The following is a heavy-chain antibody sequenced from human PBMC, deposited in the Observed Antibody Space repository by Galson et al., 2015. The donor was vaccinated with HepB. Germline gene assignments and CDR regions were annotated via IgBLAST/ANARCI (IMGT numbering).Heavy chain of an antibody. Sequence: ALRLSCAVSGFTFSSYSMNWVRQAPGKGLEWVSYISGGSSTIYYADSVRGRFTISRDNAKNSLYLQMNSLRAEDTAVYYCARERADPTTNRYYYYMDVWGKGTTVTVSS. CDR3: ARERADPTTNRYYYYMDV. D-gene: IGHD1/OR15-1a*01. CDR2: ISGGSSTI. J-gene: IGHJ6*03. CDR1: GFTFSSYS. V-gene: IGHV3-48*01.